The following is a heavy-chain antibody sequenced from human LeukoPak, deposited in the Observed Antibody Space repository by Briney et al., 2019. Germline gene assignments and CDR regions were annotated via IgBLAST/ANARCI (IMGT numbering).Heavy chain of an antibody. D-gene: IGHD1-26*01. Sequence: SETLSLTCAVYGGSFSGYYWSWIRQPPGKGLEWIGEIYHSGSTNYNPSLKSRVTISVDKSKNQFSLKLSSVTAADTAVYYCARPSGSYGGYYFDYWGQGTLVTVSS. J-gene: IGHJ4*02. CDR1: GGSFSGYY. V-gene: IGHV4-34*01. CDR2: IYHSGST. CDR3: ARPSGSYGGYYFDY.